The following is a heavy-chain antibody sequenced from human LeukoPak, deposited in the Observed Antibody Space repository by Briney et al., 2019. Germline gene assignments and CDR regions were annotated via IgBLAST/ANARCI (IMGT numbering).Heavy chain of an antibody. CDR3: ARGSTTVVTGYYYYYGMDV. CDR1: GYTFTSYD. D-gene: IGHD4-17*01. CDR2: MNPNSGNT. J-gene: IGHJ6*02. V-gene: IGHV1-8*01. Sequence: ASVNVPCKASGYTFTSYDINWVRQATGQGLEWMGWMNPNSGNTGYAQKFQGRVTMTRNTSISTAYMELSSLRSEDTAVYYCARGSTTVVTGYYYYYGMDVWGQGTTVTVSS.